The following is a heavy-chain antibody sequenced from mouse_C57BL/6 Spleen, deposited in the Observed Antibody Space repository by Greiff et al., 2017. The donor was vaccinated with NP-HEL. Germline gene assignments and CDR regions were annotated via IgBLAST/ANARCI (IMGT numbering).Heavy chain of an antibody. V-gene: IGHV1-80*01. CDR3: AKGDYYGSSLFDY. J-gene: IGHJ2*01. Sequence: VQLQQSGAELVKPGASVKISCKASGYAFSSYWMNWVKQRPGKGLEWIGQIYPGDGDTNYNGKFKGKATLTADKSSSTAYMQLSSLTSEDSAVYFCAKGDYYGSSLFDYWGQGTTLTVSS. CDR2: IYPGDGDT. D-gene: IGHD1-1*01. CDR1: GYAFSSYW.